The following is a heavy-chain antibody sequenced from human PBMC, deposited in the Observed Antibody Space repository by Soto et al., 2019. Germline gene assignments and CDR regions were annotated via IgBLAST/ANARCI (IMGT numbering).Heavy chain of an antibody. CDR2: INHSGST. V-gene: IGHV4-34*01. J-gene: IGHJ5*02. D-gene: IGHD2-15*01. CDR3: ARGFCSGSSCYRWFDP. CDR1: GGSLSGYY. Sequence: QVQLQQWGAGLLKPSETLSLTCAVYGGSLSGYYWSWIRQPPGNGLEWIGEINHSGSTNYNPSLKSRVTISVDTSKNQISLKLSTVTAADTAVYYCARGFCSGSSCYRWFDPWGQGTLVSVSS.